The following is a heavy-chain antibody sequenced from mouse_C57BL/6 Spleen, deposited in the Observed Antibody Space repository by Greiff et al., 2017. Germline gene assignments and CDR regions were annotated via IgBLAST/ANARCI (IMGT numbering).Heavy chain of an antibody. J-gene: IGHJ1*03. CDR1: GYAFSSSW. V-gene: IGHV1-82*01. CDR2: IYPGDGDT. CDR3: ARGGYYYGSSYPSV. D-gene: IGHD1-1*01. Sequence: QVQLQQSGPELVKPGASVKISCKASGYAFSSSWMNWVKQRPGKGLEWIGRIYPGDGDTNYNGKFKGKATLTAYKSSSTAYMQLSSLTSEDSAVYFCARGGYYYGSSYPSVWGTGTTVTVSS.